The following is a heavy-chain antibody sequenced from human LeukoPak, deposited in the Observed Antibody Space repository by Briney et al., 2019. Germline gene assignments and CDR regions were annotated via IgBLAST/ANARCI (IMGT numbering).Heavy chain of an antibody. J-gene: IGHJ5*02. CDR3: AREESGYSYGPGGFDP. V-gene: IGHV4-59*01. CDR1: GGSISSYY. CDR2: IYYSGST. Sequence: SETLSLTCTVSGGSISSYYWSWIRQPPGKGLEWIGYIYYSGSTNYNPSLKSRVTISVDTSKNQFSLKLSSVTAADTAVYYCAREESGYSYGPGGFDPWGQGTLVTVSS. D-gene: IGHD5-18*01.